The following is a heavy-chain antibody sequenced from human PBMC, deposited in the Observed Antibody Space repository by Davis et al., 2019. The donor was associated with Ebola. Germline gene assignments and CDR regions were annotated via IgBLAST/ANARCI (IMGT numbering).Heavy chain of an antibody. D-gene: IGHD4-17*01. CDR1: GFTFSTYA. CDR2: IKQDGSEK. V-gene: IGHV3-7*01. Sequence: PGGSLRLSCAASGFTFSTYAMSWVRQAPGRGLEWVTYIKQDGSEKYYMDSVRGRLTISRDNSKNSLYLQMNSLRAEDTAVYYCARTRDRGGDYEGAYDPFDIWGQGTTVTVSS. CDR3: ARTRDRGGDYEGAYDPFDI. J-gene: IGHJ3*02.